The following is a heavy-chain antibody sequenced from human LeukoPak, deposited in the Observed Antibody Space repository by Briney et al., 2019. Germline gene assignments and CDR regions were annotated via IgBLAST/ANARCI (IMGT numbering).Heavy chain of an antibody. V-gene: IGHV1-69*13. CDR2: IIPIFGTA. CDR3: ARGLYDWRYYGMDV. CDR1: GGAFSSYA. Sequence: SVKVSFKASGGAFSSYAISWVRQAPGQGLEWMGGIIPIFGTANYAQKFQGRVTITADESTSTAYVELSSLRSEDTAVYYCARGLYDWRYYGMDVWGQGTTVTVSS. D-gene: IGHD3-16*02. J-gene: IGHJ6*02.